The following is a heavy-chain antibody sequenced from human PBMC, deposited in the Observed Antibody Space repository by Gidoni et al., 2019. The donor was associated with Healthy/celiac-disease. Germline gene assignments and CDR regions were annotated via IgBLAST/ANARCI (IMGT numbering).Heavy chain of an antibody. CDR3: AKDGGALRFLEWSHDAFDI. V-gene: IGHV3-30*18. CDR1: GFTFRSYG. Sequence: QVQLVASAGCVVQPGRSLRLSCAASGFTFRSYGMHWVRQAPGKGLEWVAVISYDGSNKYYADSVKGRFTISRDNSKNTLYLQMNSLRAEDTAVYYCAKDGGALRFLEWSHDAFDIWGQGTMVTVSS. CDR2: ISYDGSNK. J-gene: IGHJ3*02. D-gene: IGHD3-3*01.